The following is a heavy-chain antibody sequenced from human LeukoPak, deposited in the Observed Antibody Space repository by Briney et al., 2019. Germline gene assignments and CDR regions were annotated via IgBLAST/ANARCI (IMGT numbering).Heavy chain of an antibody. CDR3: ARLDCGGDCYYWYFDL. D-gene: IGHD2-21*02. J-gene: IGHJ2*01. CDR1: GFTFSTYW. V-gene: IGHV3-7*01. CDR2: IKQDGSEK. Sequence: PGGSLRLSCAASGFTFSTYWMTWVRQAPGKGLEWVANIKQDGSEKYYVDSLKGRFTISRDNAKNSLYLQMNSLRAEDTAVYYCARLDCGGDCYYWYFDLWGRGTLVTVSS.